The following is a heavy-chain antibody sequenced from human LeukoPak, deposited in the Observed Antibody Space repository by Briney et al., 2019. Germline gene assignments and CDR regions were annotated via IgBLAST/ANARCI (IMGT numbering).Heavy chain of an antibody. D-gene: IGHD1-26*01. J-gene: IGHJ4*02. CDR3: AKDLIVGATYGASG. V-gene: IGHV3-9*01. CDR1: GFTFDDYA. CDR2: ISWNSGSI. Sequence: GGSLRLSCAASGFTFDDYAMHWVRQAPGKGLEWVSGISWNSGSIGYADSVKGRFTISRDNAKNSPYLQMNSLRAEDTALYYCAKDLIVGATYGASGWGQGTLVTVSS.